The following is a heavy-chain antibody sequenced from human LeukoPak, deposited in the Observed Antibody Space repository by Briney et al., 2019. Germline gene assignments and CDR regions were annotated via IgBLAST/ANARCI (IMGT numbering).Heavy chain of an antibody. Sequence: GASVKLSCKAFGYTFTGYWMHWVRQAPGQGPEWMGVISPSGGSTIYAQKFKGRVTLTRDTSINTAYMELGSLRSGDTAVYFCARGCWGCYYYYCMDVWGKGTTVTISS. D-gene: IGHD3-10*02. CDR3: ARGCWGCYYYYCMDV. J-gene: IGHJ6*03. CDR2: ISPSGGST. CDR1: GYTFTGYW. V-gene: IGHV1-46*01.